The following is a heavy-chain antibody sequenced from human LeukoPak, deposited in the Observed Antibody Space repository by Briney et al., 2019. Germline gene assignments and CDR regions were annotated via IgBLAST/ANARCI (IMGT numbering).Heavy chain of an antibody. J-gene: IGHJ2*01. CDR2: IRSKAYGGTT. CDR3: TRAWGIVATIFQAPDC. Sequence: PGGSLRLSCIASGFTFDDYAMSWFRQAPGKGLEWVGFIRSKAYGGTTEYAAFVKRRFSKSRDDSKSIAYLQMNSLNTEDTGVYYCTRAWGIVATIFQAPDCWGRGNPVTVSS. CDR1: GFTFDDYA. D-gene: IGHD5-12*01. V-gene: IGHV3-49*03.